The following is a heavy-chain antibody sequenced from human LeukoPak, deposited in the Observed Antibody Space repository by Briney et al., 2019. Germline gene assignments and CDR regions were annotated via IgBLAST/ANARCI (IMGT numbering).Heavy chain of an antibody. CDR3: AKTSSAAGYTRGSFEI. Sequence: GESLKISCKGSGYSFTTYWIGWVRQMPGKGLEWMGIIYPSDSDTRYSPSFQGQVTISADKSISTAYLHWGSLKAPDTAMYYCAKTSSAAGYTRGSFEIWGQGTMVTVSS. CDR2: IYPSDSDT. D-gene: IGHD6-13*01. V-gene: IGHV5-51*01. CDR1: GYSFTTYW. J-gene: IGHJ3*02.